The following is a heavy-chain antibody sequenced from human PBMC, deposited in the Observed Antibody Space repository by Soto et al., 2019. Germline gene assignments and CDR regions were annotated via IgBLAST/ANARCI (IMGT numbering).Heavy chain of an antibody. V-gene: IGHV4-34*01. D-gene: IGHD5-12*01. J-gene: IGHJ5*02. Sequence: QVQLQQWGAGLLKPSETLSLTCAVYGGSFSGYYWSWIRQPPGKGLEWIGEINHSGSTNYNPSLKGPATTSEYPSQNQFFLELGPVTAADPAVYYWARGESGYENWFDPWGQGTLVTVSS. CDR2: INHSGST. CDR1: GGSFSGYY. CDR3: ARGESGYENWFDP.